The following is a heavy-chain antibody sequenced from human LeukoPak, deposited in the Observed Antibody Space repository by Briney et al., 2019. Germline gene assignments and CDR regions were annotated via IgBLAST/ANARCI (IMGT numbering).Heavy chain of an antibody. V-gene: IGHV3-23*01. D-gene: IGHD3-22*01. Sequence: GGSLRLSCAASGFTFSSYGMSWVRQAPGKGLEWVSAIGGRDGSTYYADSVKGRFTISRDNSKNTLYVQMNSLRAEDTAVYYCARGIDTAMVTWEKDYYDSSGYHYFGYWGQGTLVTVSS. CDR3: ARGIDTAMVTWEKDYYDSSGYHYFGY. CDR2: IGGRDGST. J-gene: IGHJ4*02. CDR1: GFTFSSYG.